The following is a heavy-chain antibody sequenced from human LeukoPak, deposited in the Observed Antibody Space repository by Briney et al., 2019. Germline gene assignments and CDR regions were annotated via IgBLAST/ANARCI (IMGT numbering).Heavy chain of an antibody. V-gene: IGHV3-23*01. CDR1: GFTFDDYA. Sequence: GGSLRLSCAASGFTFDDYAMNWVRQAPGKGLEWVSGISGSGGSTDYADSVKGRFTISRDNSKNTLYLQMNSLRAEDTAVYYCAKVGSSDYWGQGTLVTVSS. J-gene: IGHJ4*02. CDR3: AKVGSSDY. CDR2: ISGSGGST.